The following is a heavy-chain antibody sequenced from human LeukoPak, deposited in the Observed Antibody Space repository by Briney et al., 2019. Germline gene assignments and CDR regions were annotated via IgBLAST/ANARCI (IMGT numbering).Heavy chain of an antibody. J-gene: IGHJ4*02. Sequence: GASVKVSCKASGGTFSSYTISWVRQAPGQGLEWMGRIIPILGIANYAQKLQGRVTITADKSTSTAYMELSSLRSEDTAVYYCARGWLVPAAIRGQPFDYWGQGTLVTVSS. CDR3: ARGWLVPAAIRGQPFDY. CDR1: GGTFSSYT. D-gene: IGHD2-2*02. V-gene: IGHV1-69*02. CDR2: IIPILGIA.